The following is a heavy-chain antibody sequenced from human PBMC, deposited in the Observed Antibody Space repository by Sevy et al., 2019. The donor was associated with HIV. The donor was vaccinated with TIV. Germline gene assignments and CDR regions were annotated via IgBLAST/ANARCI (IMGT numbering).Heavy chain of an antibody. CDR1: GFTFSNSW. CDR2: INSDGKYI. Sequence: GGSLRLSCAASGFTFSNSWMHWVRQAPGKGLVWVALINSDGKYITYADSVKGRFAISRDKTKNTLCLQMNSLRAEYTAMYQWERGTRGYFDNWGQGTLVTVSS. V-gene: IGHV3-74*03. J-gene: IGHJ4*02. CDR3: ERGTRGYFDN.